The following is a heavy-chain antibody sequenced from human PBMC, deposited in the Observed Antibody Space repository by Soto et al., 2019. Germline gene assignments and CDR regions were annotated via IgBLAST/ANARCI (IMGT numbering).Heavy chain of an antibody. Sequence: ASVKVSCKASGYTFTGYYMHWVRQAPGQGLEWMGWINPNSGGTNYAQKFQGWVTMTRDTSISTAYMELSRLRSDDTAVYYCARVVSYDSSGSLGYWGQGTLVTVSS. CDR1: GYTFTGYY. J-gene: IGHJ4*02. V-gene: IGHV1-2*04. CDR3: ARVVSYDSSGSLGY. CDR2: INPNSGGT. D-gene: IGHD3-22*01.